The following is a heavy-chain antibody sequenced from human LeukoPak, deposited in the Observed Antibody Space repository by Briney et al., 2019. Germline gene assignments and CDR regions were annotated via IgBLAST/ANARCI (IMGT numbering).Heavy chain of an antibody. CDR2: INPNSGGT. V-gene: IGHV1-2*02. CDR1: GYTFTGYY. Sequence: GASVKVSCKASGYTFTGYYMHWVRQAPGQGLEWMGWINPNSGGTNYAQKFQGRGTMTRDTSISTAYMELSRLGSDDTAVYYCARDTGLYYDFWSGYSWGGFDYWGQGTLVTVSS. D-gene: IGHD3-3*01. CDR3: ARDTGLYYDFWSGYSWGGFDY. J-gene: IGHJ4*02.